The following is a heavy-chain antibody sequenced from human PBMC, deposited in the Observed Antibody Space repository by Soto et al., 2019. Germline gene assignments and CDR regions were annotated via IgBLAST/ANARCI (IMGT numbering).Heavy chain of an antibody. CDR2: IYYSGST. CDR3: ARDTMVRGVIRYYYGMDV. CDR1: GGSISSGDYY. Sequence: SETLSLTCTVSGGSISSGDYYWSWIRQPPGKGLEWIGYIYYSGSTYYNPSLKSRVTISVDTSKNQFSLKLSSVTAADTAVYYCARDTMVRGVIRYYYGMDVWGQGTMVTVSS. V-gene: IGHV4-30-4*01. D-gene: IGHD3-10*01. J-gene: IGHJ6*02.